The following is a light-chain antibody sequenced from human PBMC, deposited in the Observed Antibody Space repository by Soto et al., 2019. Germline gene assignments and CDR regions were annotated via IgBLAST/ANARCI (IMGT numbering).Light chain of an antibody. Sequence: IVMTQSPVTLSVSPGERVALSCRASQSVGDNLAWYQKKPGQAPRLLIYAASTRATGIAARFSGSGSGTEFTLTISSLQSEDFAIYYCQQYDNFPPTFGQGTKVEI. J-gene: IGKJ1*01. CDR2: AAS. CDR3: QQYDNFPPT. CDR1: QSVGDN. V-gene: IGKV3-15*01.